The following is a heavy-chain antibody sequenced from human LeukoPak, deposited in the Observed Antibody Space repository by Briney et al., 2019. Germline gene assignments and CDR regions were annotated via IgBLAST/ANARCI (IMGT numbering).Heavy chain of an antibody. CDR3: ARDRRKAAATVGWFDP. Sequence: SETLSLTCTVSGGSISSYYWSWIRQPPGKGLEWIGYIYYSGSTNYNPSLKGRVTISVDTSKNQFSLKLSSVTAADTAVYYCARDRRKAAATVGWFDPWGQGTLVTVSS. CDR1: GGSISSYY. CDR2: IYYSGST. J-gene: IGHJ5*02. D-gene: IGHD2-2*01. V-gene: IGHV4-59*01.